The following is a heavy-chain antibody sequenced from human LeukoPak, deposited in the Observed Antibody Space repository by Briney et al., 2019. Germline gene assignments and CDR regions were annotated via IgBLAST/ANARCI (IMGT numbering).Heavy chain of an antibody. J-gene: IGHJ4*02. CDR3: ARVIPDYYDSSGYPLFFDY. CDR2: ISAYNGNT. CDR1: GYTFSNYG. V-gene: IGHV1-18*01. D-gene: IGHD3-22*01. Sequence: GASVKVSCKASGYTFSNYGISWVRQAPGQGLEWLGWISAYNGNTHYAQKLQGRVTLNTDTSTSTAYMEVRSLRSDDTAVYFCARVIPDYYDSSGYPLFFDYWGQGTLVTVSS.